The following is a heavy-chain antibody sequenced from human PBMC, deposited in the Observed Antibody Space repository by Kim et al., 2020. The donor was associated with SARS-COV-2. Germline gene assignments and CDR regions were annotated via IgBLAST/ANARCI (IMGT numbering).Heavy chain of an antibody. D-gene: IGHD2-2*01. Sequence: GESLKISCKGSGYSFTSYWIGWVRQMPGKGLEWMGIIYPGDSDTRYSPSFQGQVTISADKSISTAYLQWSSLKASDTAMYYCARPYCSSTSCYESYGMDVWGQGTTVTVSS. CDR2: IYPGDSDT. V-gene: IGHV5-51*01. J-gene: IGHJ6*02. CDR3: ARPYCSSTSCYESYGMDV. CDR1: GYSFTSYW.